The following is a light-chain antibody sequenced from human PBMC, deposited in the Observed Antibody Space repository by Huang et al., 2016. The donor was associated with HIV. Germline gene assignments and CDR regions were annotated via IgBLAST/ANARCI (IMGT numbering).Light chain of an antibody. CDR1: QSLNNY. J-gene: IGKJ4*01. Sequence: EIVLTQSPATLSLSPGERATLYCRASQSLNNYLAWYQQKPGQAPRLLIYDASTGATGIPARFSGGGSGTDFTLTISSREPEDFAVYYCQQRSDWLTFGGGTKVEIK. V-gene: IGKV3-11*01. CDR3: QQRSDWLT. CDR2: DAS.